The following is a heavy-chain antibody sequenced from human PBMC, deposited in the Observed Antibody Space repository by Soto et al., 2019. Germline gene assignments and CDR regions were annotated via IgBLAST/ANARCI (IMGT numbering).Heavy chain of an antibody. Sequence: EVQLLESGGGLVQPGGSLRLSCAASGFTFSSYAMSWVRQAPGKGLEWVSAISGSGGSTYYADSVKGRFTISRDNSKNTLYLQMNSLRAEDTAVYYCSYCTNGVCSVPDAYYYYYMDVWGKGTTVTVSS. CDR2: ISGSGGST. J-gene: IGHJ6*03. CDR3: SYCTNGVCSVPDAYYYYYMDV. D-gene: IGHD2-8*01. CDR1: GFTFSSYA. V-gene: IGHV3-23*01.